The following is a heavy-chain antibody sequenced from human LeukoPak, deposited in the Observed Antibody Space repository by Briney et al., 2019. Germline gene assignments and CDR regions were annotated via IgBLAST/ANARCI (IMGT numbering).Heavy chain of an antibody. CDR1: GFTFSG. V-gene: IGHV3-48*01. CDR3: ARDYKYAFDY. CDR2: IGIDSGNT. D-gene: IGHD5-24*01. Sequence: GGSLRLSCAASGFTFSGMNWVRQAPGKGLEWISYIGIDSGNTNYADSVKGRFTISGDKAKNSLYLQMNSLRVEDTAVYYCARDYKYAFDYWGQGTLVTVSS. J-gene: IGHJ4*02.